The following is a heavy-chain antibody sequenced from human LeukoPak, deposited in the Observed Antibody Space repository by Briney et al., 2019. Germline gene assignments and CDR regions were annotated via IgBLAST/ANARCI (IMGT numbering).Heavy chain of an antibody. CDR2: VSGDGSST. J-gene: IGHJ4*02. CDR1: GFTFSKYW. Sequence: GGSLRLSCAASGFTFSKYWMHWVRQAPGKGLVWVARVSGDGSSTAYADSVEGRFTISRDNAKNTLCLQMNSLRADDTAVYYCASGRNAYNWGIFDYWGQGALGTVSS. D-gene: IGHD5-24*01. V-gene: IGHV3-74*01. CDR3: ASGRNAYNWGIFDY.